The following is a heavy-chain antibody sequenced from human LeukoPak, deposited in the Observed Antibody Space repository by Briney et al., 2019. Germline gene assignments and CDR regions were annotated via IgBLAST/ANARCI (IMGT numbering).Heavy chain of an antibody. Sequence: SETLSLTCPVSGYSISSGYYWGWLRQPPGKGLEWLGSISHSGSTYYNPSLKSRVTISVDTSKNQFSLKLSSVTAADTAVYYCARDADSSSWYRIYWGQGTLVTVSS. CDR3: ARDADSSSWYRIY. J-gene: IGHJ4*02. CDR2: ISHSGST. CDR1: GYSISSGYY. D-gene: IGHD6-13*01. V-gene: IGHV4-38-2*02.